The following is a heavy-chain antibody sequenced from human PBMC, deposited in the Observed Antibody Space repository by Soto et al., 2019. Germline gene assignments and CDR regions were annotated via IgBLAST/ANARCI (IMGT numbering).Heavy chain of an antibody. CDR3: ARDSGDYVWGSYRSRGVDY. D-gene: IGHD3-16*02. Sequence: QVQLVESGGGVVQPGRSLRLSCAASGFTFSSYGMHWVRQAPGKGLEWVAVIWYDGSNKYYADSVKGRFTISRDNSKNTLYLKMNSLRAEDTAVYYCARDSGDYVWGSYRSRGVDYWGQGTLVTVSS. V-gene: IGHV3-33*01. CDR2: IWYDGSNK. J-gene: IGHJ4*02. CDR1: GFTFSSYG.